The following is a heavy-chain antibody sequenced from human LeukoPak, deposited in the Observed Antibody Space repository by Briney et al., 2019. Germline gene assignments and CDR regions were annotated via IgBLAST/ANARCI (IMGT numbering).Heavy chain of an antibody. V-gene: IGHV4-38-2*01. CDR3: ARRDSSGYEELDY. Sequence: GSLRLSCAAAGFTFSSYWMHWVRQAPGKGLEWIGSIYYSGTAYYSPSLKSRVTISVDTSKNQFSLKLSSVTAADTAVYYCARRDSSGYEELDYWGQGILVTVSS. CDR1: GFTFSSYW. D-gene: IGHD3-22*01. J-gene: IGHJ4*02. CDR2: IYYSGTA.